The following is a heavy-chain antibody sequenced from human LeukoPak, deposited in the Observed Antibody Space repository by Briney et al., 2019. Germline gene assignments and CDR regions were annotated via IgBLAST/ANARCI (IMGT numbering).Heavy chain of an antibody. CDR2: INPSGDST. Sequence: GGSVKVSCKASGYSFTSYYMHWVRQAPGQGLEWMGIINPSGDSTSYAQRFQGRVTMTRDMSTSTDYMELSSLRSEDTAVYYCARDNSVGDNAWWFDPWGQGTLVIVSS. V-gene: IGHV1-46*01. CDR1: GYSFTSYY. CDR3: ARDNSVGDNAWWFDP. J-gene: IGHJ5*02. D-gene: IGHD1-26*01.